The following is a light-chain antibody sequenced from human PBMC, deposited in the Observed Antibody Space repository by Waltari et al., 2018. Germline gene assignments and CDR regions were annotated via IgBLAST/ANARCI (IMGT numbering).Light chain of an antibody. CDR1: SSAVGSYNL. V-gene: IGLV2-23*01. J-gene: IGLJ3*02. Sequence: QSALTQPASVSGSPGQSITIPCTGTSSAVGSYNLVSWYQQHPGKAPKLMIYEGSKRPSGVSNRFSGSKSGNTASLTISGLQAEDEADYYCCSYAGSNTWVFGGGTKLTVL. CDR3: CSYAGSNTWV. CDR2: EGS.